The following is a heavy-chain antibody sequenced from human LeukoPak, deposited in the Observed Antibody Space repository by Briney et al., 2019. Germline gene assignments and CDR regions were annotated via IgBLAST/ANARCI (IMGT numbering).Heavy chain of an antibody. D-gene: IGHD2-15*01. Sequence: SVKVSCKASGGNLSSYAMTWVRQAPGQGLEWMGGIIPFFATTNYAQKFQGRVTVTTDESTSTSYMELTSLRSDDTAVYYCVRGLGYCSAGNCYLFGMDVWGQGTTVTVSS. CDR3: VRGLGYCSAGNCYLFGMDV. CDR2: IIPFFATT. J-gene: IGHJ6*02. V-gene: IGHV1-69*05. CDR1: GGNLSSYA.